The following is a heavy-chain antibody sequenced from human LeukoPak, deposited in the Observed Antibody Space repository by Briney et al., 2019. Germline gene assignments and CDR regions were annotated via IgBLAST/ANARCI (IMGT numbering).Heavy chain of an antibody. CDR3: ARHQSGYCSGGSCCSKWGGVDP. CDR1: GYTFTSYY. V-gene: IGHV1-46*01. Sequence: ASVTVSCKASGYTFTSYYMHWVRQAPGQGLEWMGIINPSGGSTSYAQKFQGRVTMTRDMSTSTVYMELSSLRSEDTAVYYCARHQSGYCSGGSCCSKWGGVDPWGQGTLVTVSS. J-gene: IGHJ5*02. D-gene: IGHD2-15*01. CDR2: INPSGGST.